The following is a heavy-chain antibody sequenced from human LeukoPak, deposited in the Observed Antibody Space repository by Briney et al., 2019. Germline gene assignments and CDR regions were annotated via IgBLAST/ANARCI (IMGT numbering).Heavy chain of an antibody. CDR1: GGSISSYY. CDR3: ARLPRITMVRGVITRDY. CDR2: IYYSGST. D-gene: IGHD3-10*01. V-gene: IGHV4-59*12. Sequence: SETLSLTCTVSGGSISSYYWSWIRQPPGKGLEWIGYIYYSGSTNYNPSLKSRVTISVDTSKNQFSLKLSSVTAADTAVYYCARLPRITMVRGVITRDYWGQGTLVTVSS. J-gene: IGHJ4*02.